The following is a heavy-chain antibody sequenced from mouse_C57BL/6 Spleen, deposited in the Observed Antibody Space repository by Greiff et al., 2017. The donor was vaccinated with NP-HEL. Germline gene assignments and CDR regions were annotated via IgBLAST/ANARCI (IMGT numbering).Heavy chain of an antibody. D-gene: IGHD1-1*01. CDR3: ARDYGSSLDY. CDR2: INYDGSST. Sequence: EVQRVESEGGLVQPGSSMKLSCTASGFTFSDYYMAWVRQVPEKGLEWVANINYDGSSTYYLDSLKSRFIISRDNAKNILYLQRSSLKSEDTATYYCARDYGSSLDYWGQGTTLTVSS. CDR1: GFTFSDYY. V-gene: IGHV5-16*01. J-gene: IGHJ2*01.